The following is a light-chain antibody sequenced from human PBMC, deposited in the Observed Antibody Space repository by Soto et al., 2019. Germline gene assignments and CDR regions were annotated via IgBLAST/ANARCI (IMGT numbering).Light chain of an antibody. CDR2: DTS. V-gene: IGKV3-11*01. Sequence: EIVLTQSPGTLSLSPGERATLSCRASQSVSNNYLAWYQHKPGRAPRLLIYDTSNRATGIPARFSGGGSGTDFTLSISNLEPEDFAVYYCQQRTNWALTFGGGTKVDIK. J-gene: IGKJ4*01. CDR1: QSVSNNY. CDR3: QQRTNWALT.